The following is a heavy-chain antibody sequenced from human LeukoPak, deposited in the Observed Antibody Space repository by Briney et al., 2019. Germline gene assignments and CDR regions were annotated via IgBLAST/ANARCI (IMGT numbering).Heavy chain of an antibody. J-gene: IGHJ4*02. D-gene: IGHD4-17*01. CDR1: GFTFSSYG. Sequence: GGSLRLSCAASGFTFSSYGMHWVRQAPGKGLEWVAFIRYDGSNKYYADSVKGRFTISRDNAKNSLYLQMNSLRAEDTAVYYCARDGDYVGPIDYWGQGTLVTVSS. V-gene: IGHV3-30*02. CDR3: ARDGDYVGPIDY. CDR2: IRYDGSNK.